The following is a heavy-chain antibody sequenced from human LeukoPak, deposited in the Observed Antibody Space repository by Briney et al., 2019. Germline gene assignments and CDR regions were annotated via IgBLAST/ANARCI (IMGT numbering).Heavy chain of an antibody. Sequence: SQTLSLTCAISGDSVSSDSAAWNWIRQSPSRGLEWLGRTYYRSKWYNDYAVSVKSRITINPDTSKNQFSLQLSSVTAADTAVYYCARLDSVNSGSYFLDYWGQGTLVTVSS. V-gene: IGHV6-1*01. D-gene: IGHD1-26*01. CDR1: GDSVSSDSAA. CDR3: ARLDSVNSGSYFLDY. CDR2: TYYRSKWYN. J-gene: IGHJ4*02.